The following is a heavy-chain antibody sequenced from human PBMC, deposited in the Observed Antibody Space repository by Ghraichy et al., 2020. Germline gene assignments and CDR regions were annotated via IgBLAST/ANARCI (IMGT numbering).Heavy chain of an antibody. Sequence: LSLTCAASGFTFSSYAMHWVRQAPGKGLEWVAVISYDGSNKYYADSVKGRFTISRDNSKNTLYLQMNSLRAEDTAVYYCARSPYWNEDRYNWFDPWGQGTLVTVSS. CDR2: ISYDGSNK. D-gene: IGHD1-1*01. J-gene: IGHJ5*02. V-gene: IGHV3-30-3*01. CDR3: ARSPYWNEDRYNWFDP. CDR1: GFTFSSYA.